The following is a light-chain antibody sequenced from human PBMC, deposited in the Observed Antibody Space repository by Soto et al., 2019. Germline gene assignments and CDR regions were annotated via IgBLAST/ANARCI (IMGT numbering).Light chain of an antibody. CDR2: GAC. CDR1: QSVSSSY. CDR3: QQYGSSPVT. V-gene: IGKV3-20*01. J-gene: IGKJ2*01. Sequence: EIVLTQSPGTLSLSPGERATLSCRASQSVSSSYLACYQQKLGQAPRLLIYGACSRATGIPDRFSGSGSGTDFTLTISRLEPEDFAVYYCQQYGSSPVTFGLGTKLEIK.